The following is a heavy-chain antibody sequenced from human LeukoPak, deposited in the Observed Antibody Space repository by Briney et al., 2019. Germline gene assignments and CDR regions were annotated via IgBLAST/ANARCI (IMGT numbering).Heavy chain of an antibody. J-gene: IGHJ4*02. CDR3: SRATSSWRPFDY. CDR2: IYYSGST. D-gene: IGHD6-13*01. V-gene: IGHV4-59*01. Sequence: SETLSLTCTVSGGSISSYYWSWIRQPPGKGLEWIGYIYYSGSTNYNPSLKSRLTISVDTSKNQFSLKLTSVTAADTAVYYCSRATSSWRPFDYGGQGALVTVSS. CDR1: GGSISSYY.